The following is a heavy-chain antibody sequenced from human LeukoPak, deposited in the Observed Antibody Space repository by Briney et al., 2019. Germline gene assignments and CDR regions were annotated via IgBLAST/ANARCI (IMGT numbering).Heavy chain of an antibody. V-gene: IGHV3-48*01. CDR1: GFTFSSYS. J-gene: IGHJ4*02. Sequence: PGGSLRLSCAASGFTFSSYSMNWVRQAPGKGLEWVSYISTSSSTIYYADSVKGRFTISRDNAKNSLHLQMNSLRAEDTAVYYCARSDCSEGSCKEGGGYWGQGTLVTVSS. CDR3: ARSDCSEGSCKEGGGY. D-gene: IGHD2-15*01. CDR2: ISTSSSTI.